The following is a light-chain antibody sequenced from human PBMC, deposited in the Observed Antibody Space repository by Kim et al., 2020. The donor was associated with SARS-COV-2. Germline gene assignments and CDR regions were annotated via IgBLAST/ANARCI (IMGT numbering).Light chain of an antibody. V-gene: IGKV1-5*03. CDR1: RSIGSW. CDR3: QQYDTYWT. J-gene: IGKJ1*01. Sequence: SATVGDRVTLTGRASRSIGSWLAWYQQQPGKAPNLLIYEASSLKSGVPSRFSGSGSGTEFTLTISSLQPDDFATYYCQQYDTYWTFGQGTKVDIK. CDR2: EAS.